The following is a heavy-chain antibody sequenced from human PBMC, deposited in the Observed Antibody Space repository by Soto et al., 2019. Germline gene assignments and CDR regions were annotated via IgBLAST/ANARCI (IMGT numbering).Heavy chain of an antibody. J-gene: IGHJ4*02. D-gene: IGHD2-15*01. V-gene: IGHV4-31*03. Sequence: SETLSLTCTVSGGSISSGGYYWSWIRQHPGKGLEWIGYIYYSGSTYYNPSLKSRVTISVDTSKNQFSLKLSSVTAADTAVYYCARVSQEGGYFDYWGQGTLVTVS. CDR3: ARVSQEGGYFDY. CDR1: GGSISSGGYY. CDR2: IYYSGST.